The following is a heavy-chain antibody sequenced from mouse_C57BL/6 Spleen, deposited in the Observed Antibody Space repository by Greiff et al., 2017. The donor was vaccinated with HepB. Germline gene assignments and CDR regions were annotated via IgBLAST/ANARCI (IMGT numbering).Heavy chain of an antibody. D-gene: IGHD2-4*01. CDR1: GYTFTSYW. Sequence: QVHVKQPGAELVMPGASVKLSCKASGYTFTSYWMHWVKQRPGQGLEWIGEIDPSDSYTNYNQKFKGKSTLTVDKSSSTAYMQLSSLTSEDSAVYYCARGGLRRSYWYFDVWGTGTTVTVSS. CDR3: ARGGLRRSYWYFDV. CDR2: IDPSDSYT. V-gene: IGHV1-69*01. J-gene: IGHJ1*03.